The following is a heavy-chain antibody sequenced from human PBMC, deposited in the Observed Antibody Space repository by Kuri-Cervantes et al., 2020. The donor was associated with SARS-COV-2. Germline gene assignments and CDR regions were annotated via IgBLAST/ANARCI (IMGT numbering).Heavy chain of an antibody. CDR2: INPYDGWT. CDR3: ASDGVSRSLSLDF. V-gene: IGHV1-46*01. J-gene: IGHJ4*02. Sequence: ASVKVSCKSSGYTFTSYYIHWVRQAPGQGLEWMAIINPYDGWTKYAQKFRGRVTITADTSTTTAYLELTGLKSEDTALYYCASDGVSRSLSLDFWGQGTLVTVSS. CDR1: GYTFTSYY. D-gene: IGHD5/OR15-5a*01.